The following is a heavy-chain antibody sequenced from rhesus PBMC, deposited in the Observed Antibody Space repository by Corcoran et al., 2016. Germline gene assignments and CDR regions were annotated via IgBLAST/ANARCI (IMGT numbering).Heavy chain of an antibody. Sequence: QGQLRETGPGLGKPAGPLPLTGAGPRGLFTDEYSWGWLGEPAGKGLGGWGGWVGYIYSSGSSTNYNPSLNNLVSISTDTTKKQFSLQRTSVTAADAAVYYCARDRVTTYGLDSWGQGVVVTVSS. J-gene: IGHJ6*01. D-gene: IGHD4-23*01. CDR3: ARDRVTTYGLDS. V-gene: IGHV4-106*01. CDR2: IYSSGSST. CDR1: RGLFTDEYS.